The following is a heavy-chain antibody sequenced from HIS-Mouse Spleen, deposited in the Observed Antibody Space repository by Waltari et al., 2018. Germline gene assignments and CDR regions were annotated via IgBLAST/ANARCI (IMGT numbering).Heavy chain of an antibody. Sequence: QVQLVQSGAEVKKPGASVKVSCKASGYTFTSYDINWVRQATGQGLEWMGWMNPKSGNTGYAQKFQGRVTMTRNTSISTAYMELSSLRSEETAVYYCARGHDYSNYFDYWGQGTLVTVSS. CDR2: MNPKSGNT. CDR1: GYTFTSYD. CDR3: ARGHDYSNYFDY. D-gene: IGHD4-4*01. J-gene: IGHJ4*02. V-gene: IGHV1-8*01.